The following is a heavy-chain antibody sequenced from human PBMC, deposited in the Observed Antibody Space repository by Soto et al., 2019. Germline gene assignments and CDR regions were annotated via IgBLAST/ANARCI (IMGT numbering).Heavy chain of an antibody. Sequence: PGGSLRLSCSASGFALSDYAMHWVRQAPGEGLEWVAIISYDGSEKKYADSVKGRFTISRDNSKDTVYLQMSSLTGNDTAVYYCARDLLAAYSHSGMIDYWGQGSLVTVSS. D-gene: IGHD3-10*01. CDR1: GFALSDYA. CDR3: ARDLLAAYSHSGMIDY. J-gene: IGHJ4*02. V-gene: IGHV3-30*14. CDR2: ISYDGSEK.